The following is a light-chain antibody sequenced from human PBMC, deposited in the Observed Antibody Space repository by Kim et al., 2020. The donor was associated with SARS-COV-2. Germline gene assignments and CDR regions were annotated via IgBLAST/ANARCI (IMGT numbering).Light chain of an antibody. Sequence: LSPGESATPSCRASQSVSSYLAWYQQKPGQAPRLLIYDASNRATGIPARFSGSGSGTDFTLTISSLEPEDFAVYYCQQRSNWPPYTFGQGTKLEIK. CDR1: QSVSSY. V-gene: IGKV3-11*01. J-gene: IGKJ2*01. CDR3: QQRSNWPPYT. CDR2: DAS.